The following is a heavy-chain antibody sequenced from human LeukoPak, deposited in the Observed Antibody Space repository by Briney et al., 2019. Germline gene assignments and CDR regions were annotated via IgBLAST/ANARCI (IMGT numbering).Heavy chain of an antibody. CDR2: INPNSGGT. J-gene: IGHJ4*02. CDR1: GYTSTGYY. V-gene: IGHV1-2*02. Sequence: ASVKVSCKASGYTSTGYYMHWVRQAPGQGLEWMGWINPNSGGTNYAQKFQGRVTMTRDTSISTAYMELSRLRSDDTAVYYCARGGYYYDSSGYSPYDYWGQGTLVTVSS. CDR3: ARGGYYYDSSGYSPYDY. D-gene: IGHD3-22*01.